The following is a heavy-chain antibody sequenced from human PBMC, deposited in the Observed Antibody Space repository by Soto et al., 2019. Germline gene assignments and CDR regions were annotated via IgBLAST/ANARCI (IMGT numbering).Heavy chain of an antibody. J-gene: IGHJ4*02. CDR2: IYSLGNT. D-gene: IGHD1-26*01. Sequence: PSETLSLTCTVSGGSISSSSYYWGWIRQPPGQGLEWLGTIYSLGNTYYNPSLKSRVTISVDKSKSQLFLKLSSVTAPDTAVYYCASQGGAGANPDYWGQGTLVTVSS. V-gene: IGHV4-39*01. CDR3: ASQGGAGANPDY. CDR1: GGSISSSSYY.